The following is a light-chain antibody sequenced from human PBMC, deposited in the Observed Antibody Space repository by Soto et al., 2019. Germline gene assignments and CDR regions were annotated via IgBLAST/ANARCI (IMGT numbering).Light chain of an antibody. CDR1: QSLLHSNGATY. CDR2: LAY. J-gene: IGKJ1*01. V-gene: IGKV2-28*01. Sequence: EIVMTQSPLSLPVTPGEPASISCRSSQSLLHSNGATYLAWYLQKPGQSPDLLIYLAYNRASGVPDRFSGSGSGTDFTLKISRVEAEDVGVYYCMQALQTLWTFGQGTKVDI. CDR3: MQALQTLWT.